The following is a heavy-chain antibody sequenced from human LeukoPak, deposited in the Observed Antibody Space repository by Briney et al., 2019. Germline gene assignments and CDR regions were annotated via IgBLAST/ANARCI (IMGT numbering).Heavy chain of an antibody. J-gene: IGHJ4*02. Sequence: PGGSLRLSCAASGFTVSSNYMSWVRQAPGKGLEWVGRIKSKADGETIDYAAPVKGRFTFSRDDSKNMLYLQMNSLRAEDTAVYYCATRPPNYYDSSGYYANWGQGTLVTVSS. CDR3: ATRPPNYYDSSGYYAN. D-gene: IGHD3-22*01. CDR1: GFTVSSNY. CDR2: IKSKADGETI. V-gene: IGHV3-15*01.